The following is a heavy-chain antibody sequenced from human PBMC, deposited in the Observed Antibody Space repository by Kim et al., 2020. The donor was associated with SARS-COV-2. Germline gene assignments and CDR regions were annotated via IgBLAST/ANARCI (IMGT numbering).Heavy chain of an antibody. J-gene: IGHJ6*02. V-gene: IGHV3-30*18. CDR2: ISYGGSNK. D-gene: IGHD6-6*01. CDR1: GFTFSSYG. Sequence: GGSLRLSCAASGFTFSSYGMHWVRQAPGKGLEWVAVISYGGSNKYYADSVKGRFTISRDNSKNTLYLQMNSLRAEDTAVYYCAKDMSIAARPYYGMDVWGQGTTVTVSS. CDR3: AKDMSIAARPYYGMDV.